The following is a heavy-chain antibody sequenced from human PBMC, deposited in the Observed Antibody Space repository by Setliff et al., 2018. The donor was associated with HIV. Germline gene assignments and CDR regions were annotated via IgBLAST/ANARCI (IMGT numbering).Heavy chain of an antibody. J-gene: IGHJ3*02. D-gene: IGHD6-6*01. CDR1: GYTFTEYY. CDR2: INAGDDNT. Sequence: ASVKVSCKASGYTFTEYYIHWVRQAPGQRLEWMGYINAGDDNTRYSEKFQGRVTITRDTSASTAYMELSSLRSEDTAVYYCARGHSSSAYDAYDIWGQGTMVTVSS. CDR3: ARGHSSSAYDAYDI. V-gene: IGHV1-3*01.